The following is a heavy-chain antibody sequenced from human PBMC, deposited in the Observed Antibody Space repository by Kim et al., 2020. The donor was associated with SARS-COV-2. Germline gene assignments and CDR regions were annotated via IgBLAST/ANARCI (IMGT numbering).Heavy chain of an antibody. Sequence: GGSLRLSCAASGFTFSSYAMSWVRQAPGKGLEWVSAISGSGGSTYYADSVKGRFTISRDNSKNTLYLQMNSLRAEDTAVYYCTKDGFDGSGSSQYYYYYYGMDVWGQGTTVTVSS. J-gene: IGHJ6*02. D-gene: IGHD3-10*01. CDR1: GFTFSSYA. CDR3: TKDGFDGSGSSQYYYYYYGMDV. V-gene: IGHV3-23*01. CDR2: ISGSGGST.